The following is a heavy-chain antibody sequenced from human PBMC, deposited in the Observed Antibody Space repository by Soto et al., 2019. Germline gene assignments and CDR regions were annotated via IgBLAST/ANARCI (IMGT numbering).Heavy chain of an antibody. D-gene: IGHD3-10*01. Sequence: QIQLVQSATEVKKPGASVKVSCKTSGYTFSSYGVSWVRQAPGQGLEWMGWISAYNDNTNYAQKLQGRATLTTDTPTRTAYMELRSLRSDDTAIYYCAREGYYYGSGTYAPPRYSGMDVWGQGTTVIVSS. V-gene: IGHV1-18*01. J-gene: IGHJ6*02. CDR1: GYTFSSYG. CDR2: ISAYNDNT. CDR3: AREGYYYGSGTYAPPRYSGMDV.